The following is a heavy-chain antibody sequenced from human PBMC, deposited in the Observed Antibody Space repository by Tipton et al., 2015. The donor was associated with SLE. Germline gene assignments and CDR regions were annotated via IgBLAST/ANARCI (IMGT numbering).Heavy chain of an antibody. D-gene: IGHD3-3*01. J-gene: IGHJ3*02. CDR2: IHHTGST. CDR3: ARGGSKHYDFWGRQMRPPAFDN. Sequence: TLSLTCTVSGGSFSSDTYLWGWIRQHPGEGLEWIGYIHHTGSTSYNPSLKDRVTISVDTSKNHFSLKLSSVTAADTAVYYCARGGSKHYDFWGRQMRPPAFDNWGHETKVAVSS. V-gene: IGHV4-31*03. CDR1: GGSFSSDTYL.